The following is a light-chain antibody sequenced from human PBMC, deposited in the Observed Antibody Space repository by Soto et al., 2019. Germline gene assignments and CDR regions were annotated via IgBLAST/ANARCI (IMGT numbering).Light chain of an antibody. CDR3: QQLNSYPIT. J-gene: IGKJ3*01. V-gene: IGKV1-9*01. Sequence: DIQLTQSPSFLSASVGDRVTITCRACQGISTYVAWFQQKPGKAPNLLIYVASTLHSGVPSRFSGTGSGTEFTLTISSLQPEDFATYYCQQLNSYPITFGQGTKVDIK. CDR1: QGISTY. CDR2: VAS.